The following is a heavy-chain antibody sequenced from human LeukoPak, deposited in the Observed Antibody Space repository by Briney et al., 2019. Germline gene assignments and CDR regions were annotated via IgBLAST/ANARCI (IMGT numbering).Heavy chain of an antibody. CDR1: GITLSNYG. V-gene: IGHV3-23*01. D-gene: IGHD3-10*01. J-gene: IGHJ4*02. CDR2: ISGSGGGT. CDR3: AKRGVVIRVVLVGFHKEAYYFDS. Sequence: GGSLRLSCAVSGITLSNYGMSWVRQAPGKGLEWVAGISGSGGGTVYADSVKGRFTISRDNPKNTLYLQMNSLRAEDTAVYSCAKRGVVIRVVLVGFHKEAYYFDSWGQGARVTVSS.